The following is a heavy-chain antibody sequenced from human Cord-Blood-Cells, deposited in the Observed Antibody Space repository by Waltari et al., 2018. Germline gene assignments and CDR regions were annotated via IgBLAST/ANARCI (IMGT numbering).Heavy chain of an antibody. Sequence: EVQLLESGGGLVQPGGSLRLSCAASGFTSSSYAMSWVRQAPGKGLEWVSAISGSGGSPNSADSVKGRCTISRDNSKNTLYMEMNSLRAEDTAVYYCAKWDPIWSGYYGLDYWGQGTLVTVSS. CDR1: GFTSSSYA. J-gene: IGHJ4*02. CDR2: ISGSGGSP. D-gene: IGHD3-3*01. CDR3: AKWDPIWSGYYGLDY. V-gene: IGHV3-23*01.